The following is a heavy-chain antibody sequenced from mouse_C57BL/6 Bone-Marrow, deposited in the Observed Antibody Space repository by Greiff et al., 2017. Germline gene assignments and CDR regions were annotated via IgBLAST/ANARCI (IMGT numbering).Heavy chain of an antibody. Sequence: VQVVESGPGLVQPSQSLSITCTVSGFSLTSYGVHWVRQSPGKGLEWLGVIWSGGSTDYNAAFISRLSISKDNSKSQVFFKMNSLQADDTAIYYCARNGGTMITTGYAMDYWGQGTSVTVSS. V-gene: IGHV2-2*01. D-gene: IGHD2-4*01. CDR2: IWSGGST. CDR1: GFSLTSYG. J-gene: IGHJ4*01. CDR3: ARNGGTMITTGYAMDY.